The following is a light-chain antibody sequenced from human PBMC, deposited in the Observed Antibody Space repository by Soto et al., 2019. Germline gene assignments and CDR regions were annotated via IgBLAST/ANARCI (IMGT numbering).Light chain of an antibody. CDR1: SSDIGSYNY. CDR2: DVS. CDR3: GSYTSDNTLV. J-gene: IGLJ2*01. V-gene: IGLV2-14*03. Sequence: QSALTQPASVSGSPGQSITISCTGTSSDIGSYNYVSWYQQHPGEVPRLMIYDVSNRPSGVSNRFSGSKSCNTASLTISGLQAEDEADYYCGSYTSDNTLVFGGGTKVTVL.